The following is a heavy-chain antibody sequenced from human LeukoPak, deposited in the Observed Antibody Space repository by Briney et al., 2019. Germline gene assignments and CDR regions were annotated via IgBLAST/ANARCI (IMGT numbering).Heavy chain of an antibody. CDR1: NGSITSGGYY. D-gene: IGHD4-11*01. Sequence: PSQTLSLTCTVSNGSITSGGYYWSWLRQHPGKGLEWIGHIYHTGSTYYNSSLKSRLTMSVDTSKNEFSLRLNSVTVADTAVYYCARGGVVTTTPRFDPWGRGTLVTVSS. J-gene: IGHJ5*02. CDR3: ARGGVVTTTPRFDP. CDR2: IYHTGST. V-gene: IGHV4-31*03.